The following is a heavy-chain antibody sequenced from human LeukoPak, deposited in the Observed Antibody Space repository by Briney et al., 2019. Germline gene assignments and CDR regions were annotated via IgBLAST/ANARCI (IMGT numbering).Heavy chain of an antibody. Sequence: ASLKVSFRAFGYTFTNYHMQWVRQAPGQGLEWMGIINPSGGSKSYAQNFLGRVTMNRDTSTSTEYMDLSSLGSEVTAVYYCARMGCSSSSQMDVWGKGTTVTVSS. V-gene: IGHV1-46*01. CDR2: INPSGGSK. CDR3: ARMGCSSSSQMDV. D-gene: IGHD6-6*01. CDR1: GYTFTNYH. J-gene: IGHJ6*03.